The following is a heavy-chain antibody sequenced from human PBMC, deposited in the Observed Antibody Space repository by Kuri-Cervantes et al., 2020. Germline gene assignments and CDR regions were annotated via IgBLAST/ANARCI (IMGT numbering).Heavy chain of an antibody. V-gene: IGHV3-73*01. CDR2: IRSKANSYAT. CDR1: GFTVSSNY. J-gene: IGHJ5*02. CDR3: TSEDYDFWSGYGHWFDP. D-gene: IGHD3-3*01. Sequence: GGSLRLSCAASGFTVSSNYMSWVRQASGKGLEWVGRIRSKANSYATAYAASVKGRFTISRDDSKNTAYLQMNSLKTEDTAVYYCTSEDYDFWSGYGHWFDPWGQGTLVTVSS.